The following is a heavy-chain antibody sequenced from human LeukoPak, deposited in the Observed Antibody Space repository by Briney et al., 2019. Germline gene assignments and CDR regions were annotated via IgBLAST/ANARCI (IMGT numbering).Heavy chain of an antibody. D-gene: IGHD5-24*01. Sequence: GGSLRLSCAASGFTFSKYSMNWVRQAPGKGLEWVSYINSGSYSIYYADSVKGRFTISRDSAKDSVYLQMNSLRAEDTAVYYCARDLGGYNFDYWGQGTLVTVSS. J-gene: IGHJ4*02. V-gene: IGHV3-48*04. CDR3: ARDLGGYNFDY. CDR1: GFTFSKYS. CDR2: INSGSYSI.